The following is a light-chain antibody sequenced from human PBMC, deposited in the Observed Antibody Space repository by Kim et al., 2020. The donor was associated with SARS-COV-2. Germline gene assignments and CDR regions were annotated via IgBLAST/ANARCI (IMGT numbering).Light chain of an antibody. CDR2: DAS. V-gene: IGKV3-11*01. CDR1: QSVGSQ. CDR3: QQRTTSIT. Sequence: LSLSPCERATLSCKASQSVGSQLAWYQQKPGQPPRLLIYDASNRAAGIPARFSGSGSGTDFTLTISSLEPEDFAVYYCQQRTTSITFGGGTKVDIK. J-gene: IGKJ4*01.